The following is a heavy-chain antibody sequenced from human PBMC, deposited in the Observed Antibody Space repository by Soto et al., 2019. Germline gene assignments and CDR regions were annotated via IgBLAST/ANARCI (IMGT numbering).Heavy chain of an antibody. CDR3: ARVGFRGSIAAARGLGGYYYDYGMDV. CDR1: GGSISSYY. V-gene: IGHV4-59*01. J-gene: IGHJ6*02. CDR2: IYYSGST. D-gene: IGHD6-13*01. Sequence: SETLSLTCTVSGGSISSYYWSWIRQPPGKGLEWIGYIYYSGSTNYNPSLKSRVTISVDTSKNQFSLKLSSVTAADTAVYYCARVGFRGSIAAARGLGGYYYDYGMDVWGQATTVTVSS.